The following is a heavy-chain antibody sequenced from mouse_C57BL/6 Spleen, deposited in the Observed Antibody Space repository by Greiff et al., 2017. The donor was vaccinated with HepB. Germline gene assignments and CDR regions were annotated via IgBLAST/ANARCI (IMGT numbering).Heavy chain of an antibody. J-gene: IGHJ3*01. V-gene: IGHV1-69*01. CDR3: ARGGYYSNPWVAY. CDR2: IDPSDSYT. D-gene: IGHD2-5*01. CDR1: GYTFTSYW. Sequence: VQLQQPGAELVMPGASVKLSCKASGYTFTSYWMHWVKQRPGQGLEWIGEIDPSDSYTNYNQKFKGKSTLTVDKSSSTAYMQLSSLTSEDSAVYYCARGGYYSNPWVAYWGQGTLVTVSA.